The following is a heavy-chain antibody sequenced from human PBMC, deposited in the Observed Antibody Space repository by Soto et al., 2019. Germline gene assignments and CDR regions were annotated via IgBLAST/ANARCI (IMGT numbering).Heavy chain of an antibody. J-gene: IGHJ6*02. Sequence: QVQLEQWGAGLLKPSETLSLTCAIYGGSFSGFYWSWIRQPPGKGLEWIGEINASGTTNYNPSLKSQVTISADTSTTHFSLRLTSVTAADTAVYSGARETSQNVYSHYGMDVWGQVTTVTVSS. CDR1: GGSFSGFY. CDR3: ARETSQNVYSHYGMDV. CDR2: INASGTT. V-gene: IGHV4-34*02.